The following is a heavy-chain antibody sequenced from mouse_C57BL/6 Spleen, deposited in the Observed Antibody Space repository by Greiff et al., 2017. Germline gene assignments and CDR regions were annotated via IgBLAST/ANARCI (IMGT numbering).Heavy chain of an antibody. CDR2: ISSGSSTI. Sequence: DVHLVESGGGLVKPGGSLKLSCAASGFTFSDYGMHWVRQAPEKGLEWVAYISSGSSTIYYADTVKGRFTISRDNAKNTLFLQMTSLRSEDTAMYYCARYDAEDFDYWGQGTTLTVSS. CDR3: ARYDAEDFDY. CDR1: GFTFSDYG. V-gene: IGHV5-17*01. D-gene: IGHD2-3*01. J-gene: IGHJ2*01.